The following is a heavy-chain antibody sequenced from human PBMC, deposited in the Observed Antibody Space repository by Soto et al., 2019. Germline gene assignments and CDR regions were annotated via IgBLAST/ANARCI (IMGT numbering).Heavy chain of an antibody. Sequence: SENLSLTCSVSGGSLSRSSYYWGWIRQPPGKGLEWVGSIYFTVNTYYNPSPKSRVTISVDTSKNQFSLKLNSVTAADTALYYCASGSRFDPWGQGTLVTVSS. V-gene: IGHV4-39*01. J-gene: IGHJ5*02. CDR3: ASGSRFDP. CDR2: IYFTVNT. D-gene: IGHD3-10*01. CDR1: GGSLSRSSYY.